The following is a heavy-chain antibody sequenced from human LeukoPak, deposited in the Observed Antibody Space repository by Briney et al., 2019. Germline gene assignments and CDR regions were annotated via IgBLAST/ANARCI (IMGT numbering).Heavy chain of an antibody. CDR2: INHSGST. CDR3: TRDGSGYDFGY. D-gene: IGHD5-12*01. J-gene: IGHJ4*02. CDR1: GGSFSGYY. Sequence: SETLSLTCAVYGGSFSGYYWSWIRQPPGKGLEWIGEINHSGSTNYNPSLKSRVTMSVDTSKNQFSLKLSSVTAADTAVYYCTRDGSGYDFGYWGQGALVTVSS. V-gene: IGHV4-34*01.